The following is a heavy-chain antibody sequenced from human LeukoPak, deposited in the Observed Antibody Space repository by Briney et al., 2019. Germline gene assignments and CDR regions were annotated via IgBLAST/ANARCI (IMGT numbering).Heavy chain of an antibody. Sequence: SETLSLTCTVSGGSISSYYWSWIRQPAGKGLEWIGRIYTSGSTNYNPSLKSRVTMSVDTSKNQFSLKLSSVTAADTAVYYCARVTYSSGWYLFDYWGQGTLVTVSS. J-gene: IGHJ4*02. CDR1: GGSISSYY. V-gene: IGHV4-4*07. CDR2: IYTSGST. D-gene: IGHD6-19*01. CDR3: ARVTYSSGWYLFDY.